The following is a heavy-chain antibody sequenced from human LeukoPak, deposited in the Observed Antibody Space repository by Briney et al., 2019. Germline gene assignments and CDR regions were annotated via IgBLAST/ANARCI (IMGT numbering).Heavy chain of an antibody. V-gene: IGHV4-34*01. CDR1: GGSFNTHY. CDR3: ARGSYYGSGSESYDAFDI. CDR2: INHRGRT. Sequence: PSETLSLTCSVSGGSFNTHYWSWIRQFPGKGLEWIGEINHRGRTNDNPSLKSRVTISVDTSKNQFSLKLSSVTAADTAVYYCARGSYYGSGSESYDAFDIWGQGTMVTVSS. D-gene: IGHD3-10*01. J-gene: IGHJ3*02.